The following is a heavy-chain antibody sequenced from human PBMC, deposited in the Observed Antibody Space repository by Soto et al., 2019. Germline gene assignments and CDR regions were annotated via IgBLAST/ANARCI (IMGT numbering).Heavy chain of an antibody. D-gene: IGHD2-2*01. CDR2: IIPICGTA. CDR3: ARDLDCSSTSCYYWFDP. Sequence: QVQLVQSGAEVKKPGSSVKVSCKASGGTFSSYAISWVRQAPGQGLEWMGGIIPICGTANYAQKFQGRVTITADESTSTAYMELSSLRSEDTAVYYCARDLDCSSTSCYYWFDPWGQGTLVTVSS. CDR1: GGTFSSYA. V-gene: IGHV1-69*01. J-gene: IGHJ5*02.